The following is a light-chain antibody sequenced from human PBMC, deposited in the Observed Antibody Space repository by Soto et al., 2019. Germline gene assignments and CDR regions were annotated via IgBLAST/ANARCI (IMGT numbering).Light chain of an antibody. Sequence: DIQMTQSPSSLSASVGDRVTITCRASQGISNYLAWYQQKPGKVPKLLIYAASTLQSGVPSRFSGSGSGTDFTLTISSLQPEDVATYYCQKYNSATFFGGGTKVEIK. J-gene: IGKJ4*01. CDR1: QGISNY. V-gene: IGKV1-27*01. CDR3: QKYNSATF. CDR2: AAS.